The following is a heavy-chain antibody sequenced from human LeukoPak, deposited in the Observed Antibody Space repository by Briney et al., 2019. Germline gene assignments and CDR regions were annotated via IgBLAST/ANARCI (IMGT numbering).Heavy chain of an antibody. CDR1: GYTFTSYY. J-gene: IGHJ3*02. CDR3: ARDYGDYGSHWDAFGI. V-gene: IGHV1-46*01. CDR2: INPSGGST. D-gene: IGHD4-17*01. Sequence: ASVKVSCKASGYTFTSYYMHWVRQAPGQGLEWMGIINPSGGSTSYAQKFQGRVTMTRDTSTSTVYMELSSLRSEDTAVYYCARDYGDYGSHWDAFGIWGQGTLVTVSS.